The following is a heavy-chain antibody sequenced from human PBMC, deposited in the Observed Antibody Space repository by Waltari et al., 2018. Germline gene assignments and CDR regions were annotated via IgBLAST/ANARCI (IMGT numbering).Heavy chain of an antibody. J-gene: IGHJ4*02. Sequence: EVQLVESGGGLVQPGGSLTLSCAASGFPFSNYWMNWVRQAPGKGLEWVANIKQDGSEKKYVDSVKGRFTISRDNAKNSLYLQMSSLRAEDTALYYCARITRNSPPDYWGQGTLVTVSS. D-gene: IGHD1-20*01. V-gene: IGHV3-7*04. CDR2: IKQDGSEK. CDR1: GFPFSNYW. CDR3: ARITRNSPPDY.